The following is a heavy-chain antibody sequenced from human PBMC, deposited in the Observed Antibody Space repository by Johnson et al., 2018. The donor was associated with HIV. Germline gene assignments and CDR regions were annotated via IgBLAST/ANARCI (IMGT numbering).Heavy chain of an antibody. Sequence: VQLVESGGGVVRPGGSLRLSCAASGFTFDDYGVSWVRQAPWKGLEWVSGINWNGGSTGYADSVKGRFTISRDNVKNTLYLQMNSLRAEDTAVYYCAREGPAAYIWAFDIWGQGTMVTVSS. D-gene: IGHD2-2*01. CDR3: AREGPAAYIWAFDI. J-gene: IGHJ3*02. V-gene: IGHV3-20*04. CDR1: GFTFDDYG. CDR2: INWNGGST.